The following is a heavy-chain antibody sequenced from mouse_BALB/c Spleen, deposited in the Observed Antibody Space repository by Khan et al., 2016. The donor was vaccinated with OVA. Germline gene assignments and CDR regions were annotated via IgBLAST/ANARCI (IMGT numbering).Heavy chain of an antibody. V-gene: IGHV14-3*02. CDR3: ARGGWSYTMDY. CDR1: GFNIEDTY. D-gene: IGHD1-1*02. CDR2: IDPANGNT. J-gene: IGHJ4*01. Sequence: EVQLQESGAELVKPGASVKLSCTASGFNIEDTYIHWVMQRPEQGLEWIGRIDPANGNTKYDPKFQGKATITADTSSNTAYLQLSSLTSEDTAVYYCARGGWSYTMDYWGQGTSVTVSS.